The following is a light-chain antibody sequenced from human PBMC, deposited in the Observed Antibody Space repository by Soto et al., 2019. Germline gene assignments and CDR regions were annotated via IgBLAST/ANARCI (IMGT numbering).Light chain of an antibody. CDR2: GAS. CDR3: QQYNNWPLT. V-gene: IGKV3-15*01. J-gene: IGKJ4*01. Sequence: EILMTQSPATLSVSPWERATLSCRASQSVSSSLAWYQQKPGQAPRLLIYGASTRATGIPARFSGSGSGTEFTLTISSLQSEDFAVYYCQQYNNWPLTFGGGTKVDIK. CDR1: QSVSSS.